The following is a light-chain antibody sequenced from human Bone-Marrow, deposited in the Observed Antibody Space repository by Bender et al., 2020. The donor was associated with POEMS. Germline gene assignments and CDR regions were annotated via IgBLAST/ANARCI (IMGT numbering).Light chain of an antibody. Sequence: QSVLTQPPSASGTPGQTVTISCSACSSTIGAHAVNWYQHLPGAAPKLLIYSSHRRPSEVPDRFSGSRSGTSASLAISGLQSEDEADYYCAVWDDSLNGWVFGGGTNLTVL. CDR2: SSH. V-gene: IGLV1-44*01. CDR3: AVWDDSLNGWV. J-gene: IGLJ3*02. CDR1: SSTIGAHA.